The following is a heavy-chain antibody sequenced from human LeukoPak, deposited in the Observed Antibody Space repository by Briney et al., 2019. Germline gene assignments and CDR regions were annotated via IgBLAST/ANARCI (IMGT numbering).Heavy chain of an antibody. CDR2: IHAGGGST. V-gene: IGHV3-23*01. D-gene: IGHD3-22*01. CDR1: GFTFTDHA. Sequence: GGSLRLSCAASGFTFTDHAMSWVRQTPDKGLEWVSSIHAGGGSTLYADSMKGRFTISRDNSKNTLFLQMNSLRAEDTAVYYCARNNMIVGYFDYWGQGTLVTVSS. J-gene: IGHJ4*02. CDR3: ARNNMIVGYFDY.